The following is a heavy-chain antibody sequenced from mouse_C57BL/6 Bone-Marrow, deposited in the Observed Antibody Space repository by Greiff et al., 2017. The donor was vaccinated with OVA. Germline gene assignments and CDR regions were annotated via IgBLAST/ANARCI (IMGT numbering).Heavy chain of an antibody. D-gene: IGHD6-1*01. J-gene: IGHJ2*01. CDR2: IHPNSGST. CDR3: ARERFLYY. V-gene: IGHV1-64*01. Sequence: VQLQESGAELVKPGASVKLSCKASGYTFTSYWMHWVKQRPGQGLEWIGMIHPNSGSTNYNEKFKSKATLTVDKSSSTAYMQLSSLTSEDSAVYYCARERFLYYWGQGTTLTVSS. CDR1: GYTFTSYW.